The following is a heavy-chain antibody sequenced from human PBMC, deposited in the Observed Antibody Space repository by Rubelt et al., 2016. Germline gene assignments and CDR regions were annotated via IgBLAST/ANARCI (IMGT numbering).Heavy chain of an antibody. Sequence: QVQLVQSGAEVKKPGASVKVSCKASGYTFTSYAMHWVRQAPGQRLEWMGWINAGNGNTKYAQQFQGRVTITRDTSAGTVYMELSSLRSEDTAVYYCASHKLGIDVFWYFDLWGRGTLVTVSS. CDR2: INAGNGNT. V-gene: IGHV1-3*01. CDR3: ASHKLGIDVFWYFDL. CDR1: GYTFTSYA. J-gene: IGHJ2*01. D-gene: IGHD7-27*01.